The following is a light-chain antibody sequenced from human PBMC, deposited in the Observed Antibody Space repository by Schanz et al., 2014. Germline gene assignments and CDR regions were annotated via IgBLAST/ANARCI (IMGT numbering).Light chain of an antibody. J-gene: IGKJ4*01. CDR2: AAS. Sequence: DIQMTQSPSTLSASVGDTVTITCRASQSIAGNWLAWYQQKPGKAPKLLIYAASSLQSGVPSRFSGSGSGTDFTLTISSLQPDDFAAYYCQQYHSYPLTFGGGTMVGIK. CDR3: QQYHSYPLT. CDR1: QSIAGNW. V-gene: IGKV1-5*01.